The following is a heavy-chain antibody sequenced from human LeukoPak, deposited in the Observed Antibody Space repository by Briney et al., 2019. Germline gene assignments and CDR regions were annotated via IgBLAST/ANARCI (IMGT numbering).Heavy chain of an antibody. CDR3: ARGAGYCSSTSCYLYNWFDP. CDR2: INPSGGST. CDR1: GYTFTSYY. Sequence: ASVKVSCKASGYTFTSYYMHWVRQAPGQGLEWMGIINPSGGSTSYAQKFQGRVTMTGDTSTSTVYMELSSLRSEDTAVYYCARGAGYCSSTSCYLYNWFDPWGQGTLVTVSS. J-gene: IGHJ5*02. V-gene: IGHV1-46*01. D-gene: IGHD2-2*01.